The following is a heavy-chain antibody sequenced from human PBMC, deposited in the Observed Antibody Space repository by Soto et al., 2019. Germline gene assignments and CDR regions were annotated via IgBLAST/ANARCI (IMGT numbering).Heavy chain of an antibody. J-gene: IGHJ6*02. Sequence: QVQLVQSGAEVKNPGASVKVSCKASGYRFTSYGIGWVRQAPGQGLEWMGWINAYNGNTNYAQNLHGRVTLTTDTSTSTAYMGLRSLTSNDTAVYYSAIVDVYVTPSPHDVWGQGTTVTVSS. CDR2: INAYNGNT. D-gene: IGHD3-16*01. V-gene: IGHV1-18*01. CDR3: AIVDVYVTPSPHDV. CDR1: GYRFTSYG.